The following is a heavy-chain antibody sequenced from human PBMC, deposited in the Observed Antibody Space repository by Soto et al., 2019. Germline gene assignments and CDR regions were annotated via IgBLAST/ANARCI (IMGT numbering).Heavy chain of an antibody. D-gene: IGHD5-18*01. CDR1: GYTFTIYG. V-gene: IGHV1-18*01. J-gene: IGHJ4*02. Sequence: ASVKVSCKASGYTFTIYGISWVRQAPGQGLEWMGWISAYNGNTNYAQKLQGRVTMTTDTSTSTAYMELRSLRSDDTAVYYCARAFQYGVQLWCNFDYWGQGTLVTVSS. CDR3: ARAFQYGVQLWCNFDY. CDR2: ISAYNGNT.